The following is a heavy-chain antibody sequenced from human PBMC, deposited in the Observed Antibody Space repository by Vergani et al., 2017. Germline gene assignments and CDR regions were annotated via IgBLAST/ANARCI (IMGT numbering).Heavy chain of an antibody. CDR2: IIPILGIA. V-gene: IGHV1-69*02. CDR3: ARSIVTGGGWFTDY. D-gene: IGHD5-18*01. J-gene: IGHJ4*02. CDR1: GGTFSSYT. Sequence: QVQLVQSGAEVKKPGSSVKVSCKASGGTFSSYTISWVRQAPGQGLEWMGRIIPILGIANYAQNFQGRVTITADKSTSTAYMELSSLRSEDTAVYYCARSIVTGGGWFTDYWGQGTLVTVSS.